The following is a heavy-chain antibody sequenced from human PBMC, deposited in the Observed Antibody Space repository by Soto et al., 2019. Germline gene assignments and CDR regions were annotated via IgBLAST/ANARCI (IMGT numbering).Heavy chain of an antibody. CDR1: GGTFSSYA. V-gene: IGHV1-69*01. D-gene: IGHD3-22*01. Sequence: QVQLVQSGAEVKKPGSSVKVSCKASGGTFSSYAISWVRQAPGQGLEWLGGIIPIFGTANYAQKFQGRVTLTAEEPTSTAYMELSSLRYEDKAVYYCARDRADYYDSSGYYYGWYFDLWGRGTLVTVSS. J-gene: IGHJ2*01. CDR2: IIPIFGTA. CDR3: ARDRADYYDSSGYYYGWYFDL.